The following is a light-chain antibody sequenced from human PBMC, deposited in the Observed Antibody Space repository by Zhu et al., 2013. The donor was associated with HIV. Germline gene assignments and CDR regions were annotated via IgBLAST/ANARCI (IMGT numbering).Light chain of an antibody. Sequence: QSVLTQPPSVSGAPGQTVTISCSGSSSNIGPVFDVHWYQHFPGTAPKLIIYTNDWRLSGVPDRFSASKSGNSASLAISGLQAEDEADYYCNSRDSSGNLYVFGTGTKVTVL. V-gene: IGLV1-40*01. CDR2: TND. J-gene: IGLJ1*01. CDR3: NSRDSSGNLYV. CDR1: SSNIGPVFD.